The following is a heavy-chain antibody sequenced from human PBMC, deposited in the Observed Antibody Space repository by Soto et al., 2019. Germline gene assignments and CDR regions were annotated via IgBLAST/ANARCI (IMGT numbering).Heavy chain of an antibody. J-gene: IGHJ4*02. V-gene: IGHV3-23*01. CDR3: AKGLVPNPHYYDSSGFDY. CDR1: GFTFSSYA. Sequence: GGSLRLSCAASGFTFSSYAMSWVRQAPGKGLEWVSAISGSGGSTYYADSVEGRFTISRDNSKNTLYLQMNSLRAEDTAVYYCAKGLVPNPHYYDSSGFDYWGQGTLVNLSS. CDR2: ISGSGGST. D-gene: IGHD3-22*01.